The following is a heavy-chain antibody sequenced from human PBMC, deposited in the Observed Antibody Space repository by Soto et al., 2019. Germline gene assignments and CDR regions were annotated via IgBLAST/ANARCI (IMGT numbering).Heavy chain of an antibody. J-gene: IGHJ3*02. CDR1: GYTFTSYD. CDR2: MNPNSGNT. Sequence: ASVKVSCKASGYTFTSYDINWVRQATGQGLEWMGWMNPNSGNTGYAQKFQGRVTMTRNTSISTAYMELSSLRSEDTAVYYCARAGLNYGSGSYYAFDIWGQWTMVTVSS. CDR3: ARAGLNYGSGSYYAFDI. D-gene: IGHD3-10*01. V-gene: IGHV1-8*02.